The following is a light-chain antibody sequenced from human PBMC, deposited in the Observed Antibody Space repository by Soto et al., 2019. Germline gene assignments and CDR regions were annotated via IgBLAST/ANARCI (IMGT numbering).Light chain of an antibody. J-gene: IGKJ2*01. V-gene: IGKV1-8*01. CDR1: QDIGTY. CDR2: DAS. Sequence: PSSFSASTGDRVSITCRATQDIGTYLAWYQQIPGKAPKLLIYDASTLQTGVPSRFSGSGSGTDFTLTISYLLSEGCRNTYLPSVFG. CDR3: PSV.